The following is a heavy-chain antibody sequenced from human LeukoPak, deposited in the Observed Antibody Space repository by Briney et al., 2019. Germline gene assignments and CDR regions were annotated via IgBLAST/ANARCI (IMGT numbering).Heavy chain of an antibody. J-gene: IGHJ3*02. CDR1: GFTFANYV. CDR2: LSHDSVNT. Sequence: GGSLRLSCAASGFTFANYVMNWVRQAPGKGLEWVSSLSHDSVNTYYADSVSGRFTISRDNSKNMAFLQMNSLRAEDTALYYCARDNYNFNWHVSDSFDIWGVGTMVTVSS. D-gene: IGHD1-1*01. V-gene: IGHV3-23*01. CDR3: ARDNYNFNWHVSDSFDI.